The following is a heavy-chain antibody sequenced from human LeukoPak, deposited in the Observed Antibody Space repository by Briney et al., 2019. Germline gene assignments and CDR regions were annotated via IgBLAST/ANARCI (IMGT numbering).Heavy chain of an antibody. D-gene: IGHD6-13*01. CDR2: IYSGGST. CDR1: GFIVSSNY. J-gene: IGHJ3*02. CDR3: ATPTPSSSADAFDI. V-gene: IGHV3-53*01. Sequence: PGGSLRLSCAASGFIVSSNYMSWVRQAPGKGLEWASVIYSGGSTYYADSVKGRFTISRDNSKNTLYLQMNSLRAEDTAVYYCATPTPSSSADAFDIWGQGILVTVSS.